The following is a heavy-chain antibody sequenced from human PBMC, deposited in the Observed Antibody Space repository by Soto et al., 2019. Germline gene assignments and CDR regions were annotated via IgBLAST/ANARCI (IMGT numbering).Heavy chain of an antibody. CDR2: ISSRSYTI. Sequence: VQLVESGGGLVQPGGSLRLSCAASGFTFSTYSMNRVRQAPGQGLDWVSYISSRSYTIYYVDSVKGRFTISRDNAKNSLYLQMNSLRDEDTAVYYCARGGSSSDNGLDVWGQGTTVTVSS. J-gene: IGHJ6*02. CDR1: GFTFSTYS. CDR3: ARGGSSSDNGLDV. D-gene: IGHD6-6*01. V-gene: IGHV3-48*02.